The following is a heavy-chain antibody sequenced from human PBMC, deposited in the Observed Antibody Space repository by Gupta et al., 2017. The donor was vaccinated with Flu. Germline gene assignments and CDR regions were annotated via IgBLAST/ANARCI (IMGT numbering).Heavy chain of an antibody. V-gene: IGHV3-23*01. CDR3: AKDRPQNTMIVVVRNSDY. J-gene: IGHJ4*02. Sequence: GKGLEWVSAISGSGGSTYYADSVKGRFTISRDNSKNTLYLQMNSLRAEDTAVYYCAKDRPQNTMIVVVRNSDYWGQGTLVTVSS. CDR2: ISGSGGST. D-gene: IGHD3-22*01.